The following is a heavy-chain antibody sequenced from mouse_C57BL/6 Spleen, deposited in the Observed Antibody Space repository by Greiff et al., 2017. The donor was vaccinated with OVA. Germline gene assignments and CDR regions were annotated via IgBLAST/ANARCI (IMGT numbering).Heavy chain of an antibody. CDR3: TRVYSNYDAMDY. Sequence: EVQLVESGEGLVKPGGSLKLSCAASGFTFSSYAMSWVRQTPEKRLEWVAYISRGGDYIYYADTVKGRFTISRDNARNTLYLQMSSLKSEDTAMYYCTRVYSNYDAMDYWGQGASVTVSS. J-gene: IGHJ4*01. V-gene: IGHV5-9-1*02. CDR2: ISRGGDYI. CDR1: GFTFSSYA. D-gene: IGHD2-5*01.